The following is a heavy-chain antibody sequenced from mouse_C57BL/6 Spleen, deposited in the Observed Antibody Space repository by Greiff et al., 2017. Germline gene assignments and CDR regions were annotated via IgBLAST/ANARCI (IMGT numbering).Heavy chain of an antibody. CDR2: IHPSDSDT. CDR1: GYTFTSYW. Sequence: QVQLQQPGAELVKPGASVKVSCKASGYTFTSYWMHWVKQRPGQGLEWIGSIHPSDSDTNYNQKFKGKATLTVDKSSSTAYMQLRSLTSEDSAVYYCAMGYFDVWGTGTTVTVSS. V-gene: IGHV1-74*01. CDR3: AMGYFDV. J-gene: IGHJ1*03.